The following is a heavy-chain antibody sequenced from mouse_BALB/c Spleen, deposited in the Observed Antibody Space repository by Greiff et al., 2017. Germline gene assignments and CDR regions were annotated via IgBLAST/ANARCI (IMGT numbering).Heavy chain of an antibody. Sequence: EVKVVESGGDLVKPGGSLKLPCAASGFTFSSYGMSWVRQTPDKRLEWVATISSGGSYTYYPDSVKGRFTISRDNAKNTLYLQMSSLKSEDTAMYYCARRDGTSYFDYWGQGTTLTVSS. J-gene: IGHJ2*01. CDR2: ISSGGSYT. CDR1: GFTFSSYG. D-gene: IGHD4-1*01. CDR3: ARRDGTSYFDY. V-gene: IGHV5-6*02.